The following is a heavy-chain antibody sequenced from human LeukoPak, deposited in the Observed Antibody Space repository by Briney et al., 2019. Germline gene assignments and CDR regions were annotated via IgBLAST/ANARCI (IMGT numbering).Heavy chain of an antibody. V-gene: IGHV3-23*01. CDR3: ARDYYDRNWFDP. Sequence: GGSLRLSCAASGFTFSSYAMSWVRQAPGKGLEWVSAISGSGGSTYYADSVKGRFTISRDNSKNTLYLQMDSLRAEDTAVYYCARDYYDRNWFDPWGQGTLVTVSS. J-gene: IGHJ5*02. D-gene: IGHD3-3*01. CDR2: ISGSGGST. CDR1: GFTFSSYA.